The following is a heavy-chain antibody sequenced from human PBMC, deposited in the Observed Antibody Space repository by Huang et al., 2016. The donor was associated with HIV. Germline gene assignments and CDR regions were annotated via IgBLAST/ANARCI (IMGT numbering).Heavy chain of an antibody. J-gene: IGHJ4*03. Sequence: EVQLEESGGALVKPGGSLRLSCAATGFLFPTFTMPLVRQAPWKGLEWVSSMSGIGSAIYYADAVKGRFTITRDNTKKSLYLQMSSRGVDDTAFYFCARGGPVGYFNLWGHGTLVSVSS. CDR3: ARGGPVGYFNL. CDR1: GFLFPTFT. D-gene: IGHD2-15*01. CDR2: MSGIGSAI. V-gene: IGHV3-21*01.